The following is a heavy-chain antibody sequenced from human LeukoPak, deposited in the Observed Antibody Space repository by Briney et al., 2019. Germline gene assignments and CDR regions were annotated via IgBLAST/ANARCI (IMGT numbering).Heavy chain of an antibody. CDR2: IYYSGST. J-gene: IGHJ3*02. D-gene: IGHD6-19*01. CDR3: AGGGGWNLQGDAFDI. Sequence: SETLSLTCTVSGGSISSYYWSWIRQPPGKGLEWIGYIYYSGSTNYNPSLKSRVTISVDTSKNQFSLKLSSVTAADTAVYYCAGGGGWNLQGDAFDIWGQGTMVTVSS. V-gene: IGHV4-59*01. CDR1: GGSISSYY.